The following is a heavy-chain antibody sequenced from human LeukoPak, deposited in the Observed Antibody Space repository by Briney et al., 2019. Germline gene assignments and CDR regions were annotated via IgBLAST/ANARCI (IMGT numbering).Heavy chain of an antibody. J-gene: IGHJ4*02. CDR1: GFTFSSYS. CDR2: ISSSSSYI. Sequence: GGSLRLSCAASGFTFSSYSMNWVRQAPGKGLEWVSSISSSSSYIYYADSVKGRFTISRDNAKNSLYLQMNSLRAEETAVYYCARGRTAEYDFWSGLSEYFDYWGQGTLVTVSS. CDR3: ARGRTAEYDFWSGLSEYFDY. D-gene: IGHD3-3*01. V-gene: IGHV3-21*01.